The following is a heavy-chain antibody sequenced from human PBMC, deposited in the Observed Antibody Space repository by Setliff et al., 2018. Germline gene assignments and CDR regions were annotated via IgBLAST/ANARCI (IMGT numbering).Heavy chain of an antibody. D-gene: IGHD3-10*01. Sequence: SETLSLTCTVSGGSISSSLYYWSWIRQPPGEGLGWIATIYYSGTTYYNPSLKSRVTISMDTSKNQFSLKLSSVTAADTAVYYCARLFLFSGSEIYNYFDSWGQGILVTVSS. J-gene: IGHJ4*02. CDR3: ARLFLFSGSEIYNYFDS. V-gene: IGHV4-39*01. CDR1: GGSISSSLYY. CDR2: IYYSGTT.